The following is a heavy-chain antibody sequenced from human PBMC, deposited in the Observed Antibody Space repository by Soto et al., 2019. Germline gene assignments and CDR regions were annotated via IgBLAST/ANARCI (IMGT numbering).Heavy chain of an antibody. J-gene: IGHJ4*02. Sequence: QVQLVQSGAEVKKPGSSVKVSCKASGGTFSSYTISWVRQAPGQGLEWMGRIIPILGIENYAQKFQGRVTITADKSTSTAYMELSSLRSEDTAVYYCATHGDYPLRYFDYWGQGTLVTVSS. CDR2: IIPILGIE. CDR1: GGTFSSYT. V-gene: IGHV1-69*02. D-gene: IGHD4-17*01. CDR3: ATHGDYPLRYFDY.